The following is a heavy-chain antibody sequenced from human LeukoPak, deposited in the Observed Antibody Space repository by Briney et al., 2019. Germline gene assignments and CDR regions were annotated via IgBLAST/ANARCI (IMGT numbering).Heavy chain of an antibody. D-gene: IGHD3-3*01. J-gene: IGHJ6*02. CDR1: GGSISSSNW. CDR2: IYHSGGT. Sequence: PSETLSLTCAVSGGSISSSNWWSWVRQPPGKGLEWIGEIYHSGGTNYNPSLKSRVTVSVDKSKNQFSLKLSSVTAADTAVYYCATEDKYYDFWSGYYIGYGMDVWGQGTTVTVSS. CDR3: ATEDKYYDFWSGYYIGYGMDV. V-gene: IGHV4-4*02.